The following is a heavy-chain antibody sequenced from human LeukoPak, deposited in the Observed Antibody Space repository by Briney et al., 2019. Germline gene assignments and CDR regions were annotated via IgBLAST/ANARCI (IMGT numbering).Heavy chain of an antibody. CDR3: ARVNINNWHSCDY. V-gene: IGHV4-4*02. D-gene: IGHD1-1*01. J-gene: IGHJ4*02. Sequence: SGTLSLTCAVSGGSISSNNWWGWVRQPPGKGLEWIGEIYHSGSPNCNPSLKSRVTISVDKSRNHFSLNLSSVIAADTAVYYCARVNINNWHSCDYWGQGTLVTVSS. CDR1: GGSISSNNW. CDR2: IYHSGSP.